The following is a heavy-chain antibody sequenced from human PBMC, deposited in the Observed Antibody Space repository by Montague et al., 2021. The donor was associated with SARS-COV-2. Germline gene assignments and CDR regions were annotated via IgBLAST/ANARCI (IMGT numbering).Heavy chain of an antibody. D-gene: IGHD6-19*01. J-gene: IGHJ4*02. CDR3: ARDIAVAGLFGY. CDR1: GGSISSGSYY. CDR2: ISISGST. V-gene: IGHV4-61*02. Sequence: TLSLTCTVSGGSISSGSYYWSWIRQPAGKGLEWIGRISISGSTNYNPSLKSRVTISVDTSKNQFSLTLSSVTAADTAVYYCARDIAVAGLFGYWGQGTLITVSS.